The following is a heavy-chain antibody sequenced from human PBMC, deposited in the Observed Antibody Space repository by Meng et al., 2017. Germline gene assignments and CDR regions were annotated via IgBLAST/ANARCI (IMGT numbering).Heavy chain of an antibody. CDR2: ISSSGSTI. V-gene: IGHV3-48*03. J-gene: IGHJ6*02. CDR1: GFTFSSYE. D-gene: IGHD3-22*01. CDR3: ARDSWITMIVVASWYYYGMDV. Sequence: GESLKISCAASGFTFSSYEMNWVRQAPGKGLEWVSYISSSGSTIYYADSVKGRFTISRDNAKNSLHLQMNSLRAEDTAVYYCARDSWITMIVVASWYYYGMDVWGQGTTVTVSS.